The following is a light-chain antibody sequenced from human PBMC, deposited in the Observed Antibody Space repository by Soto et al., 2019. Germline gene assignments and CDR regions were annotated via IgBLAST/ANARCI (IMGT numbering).Light chain of an antibody. CDR1: SSDVGGYNY. CDR3: SSYSSSITVV. V-gene: IGLV2-14*03. CDR2: DVS. Sequence: QSALTQPASVSGSPGQSITISCTGTSSDVGGYNYVSWYQQHPGKAPKLMIYDVSRPSGVSDRFSGSKSGNTASLTISGLQAEDEADYYCSSYSSSITVVFGGGTKVTVL. J-gene: IGLJ2*01.